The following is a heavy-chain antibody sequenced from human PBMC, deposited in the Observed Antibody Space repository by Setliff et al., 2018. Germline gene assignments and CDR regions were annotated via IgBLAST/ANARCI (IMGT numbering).Heavy chain of an antibody. CDR3: ASGLGVDY. V-gene: IGHV3-7*01. J-gene: IGHJ4*02. CDR2: IKEDGSEK. D-gene: IGHD3-10*01. CDR1: GFDFKTHW. Sequence: GGSLRLSCAASGFDFKTHWMDWARQAPGKGLEWVANIKEDGSEKYYVDSVKGRFTISRDNAKNSLYLQMNSLRAEDTAVYYCASGLGVDYWGQGTLVTVSS.